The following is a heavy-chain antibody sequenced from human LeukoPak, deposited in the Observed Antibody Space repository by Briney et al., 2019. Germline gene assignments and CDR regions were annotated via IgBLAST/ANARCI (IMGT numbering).Heavy chain of an antibody. CDR2: IYYSGST. D-gene: IGHD3-10*01. J-gene: IGHJ4*02. Sequence: SETLSLTCTVSGGSISSSSYYWGWIRQPPGKGLEWIGSIYYSGSTYYNPSLKSRVTISVDTSKNQFSLKLSPVTAADTAVYYCAKDRRAGSYDYWGQGTLVTVSS. CDR1: GGSISSSSYY. CDR3: AKDRRAGSYDY. V-gene: IGHV4-39*02.